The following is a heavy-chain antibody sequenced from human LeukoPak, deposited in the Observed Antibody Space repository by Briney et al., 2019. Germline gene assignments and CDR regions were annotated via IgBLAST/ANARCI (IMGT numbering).Heavy chain of an antibody. V-gene: IGHV4-30-4*01. CDR2: IYYSGST. D-gene: IGHD3-22*01. CDR1: GDSTSSADYY. Sequence: PSETLSLTCTVSGDSTSSADYYWGWIRQPPGKGLEWIVYIYYSGSTYYNPSLKSRVTISVDTSKNQFSLEVRSVTAADTAVYYCARHHDSRNGFDVWGQGTMVTVSS. J-gene: IGHJ3*01. CDR3: ARHHDSRNGFDV.